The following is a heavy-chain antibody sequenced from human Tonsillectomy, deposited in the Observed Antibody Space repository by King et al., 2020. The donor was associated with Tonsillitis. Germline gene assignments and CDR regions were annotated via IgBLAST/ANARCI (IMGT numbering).Heavy chain of an antibody. Sequence: QVQLQESGPGLVKPSETLSLTCTVSGGSVSSGSYYWSWIRQPPGKGLEWIGYIYYSGSTNYNPSLKSRVTISVDTSKNQFSLKLSSVTAADTAVYYCARVRYSSGWYVDYWGQGTLVTVSS. CDR1: GGSVSSGSYY. CDR2: IYYSGST. D-gene: IGHD6-19*01. V-gene: IGHV4-61*01. CDR3: ARVRYSSGWYVDY. J-gene: IGHJ4*02.